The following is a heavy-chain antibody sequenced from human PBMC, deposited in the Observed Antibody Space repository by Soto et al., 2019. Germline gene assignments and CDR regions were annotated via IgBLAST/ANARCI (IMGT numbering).Heavy chain of an antibody. D-gene: IGHD2-15*01. CDR3: AKLQLGYCSGGSCYYYYGMDV. CDR2: ISGSGGST. V-gene: IGHV3-23*01. Sequence: GGSLRLSCAASGFTFSSYAMSWVSQAPGKGLEWVSAISGSGGSTYYADSVKGRFTISRDNSKNTLYLQMNSLRAEDTAVYYCAKLQLGYCSGGSCYYYYGMDVWGQGTTVTVSS. CDR1: GFTFSSYA. J-gene: IGHJ6*02.